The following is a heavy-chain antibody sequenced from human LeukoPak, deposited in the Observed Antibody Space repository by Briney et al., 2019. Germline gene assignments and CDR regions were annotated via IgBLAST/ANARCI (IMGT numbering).Heavy chain of an antibody. CDR1: GFTFSSYS. V-gene: IGHV4-34*01. CDR2: INHSGST. J-gene: IGHJ4*02. CDR3: ARGSWGGYNFRTPYYFDY. Sequence: PGGSLRLSCAASGFTFSSYSMDWIRQPPGKGLEWIGEINHSGSTNYNPSLKSRVTISVDTSKNQFSLKLSSVTAADTAVYYCARGSWGGYNFRTPYYFDYWGQGTLVTVSS. D-gene: IGHD5-24*01.